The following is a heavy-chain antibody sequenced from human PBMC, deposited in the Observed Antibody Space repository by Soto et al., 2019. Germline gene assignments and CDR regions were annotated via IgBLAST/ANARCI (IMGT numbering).Heavy chain of an antibody. J-gene: IGHJ6*02. D-gene: IGHD3-10*01. CDR3: ARDNKVGYYDSASFYFYGMDV. Sequence: GGSLRLSCAASGFTFNNYAMHWVRQAPGKGLEWVSVISNDGRNKYYADSVKGRFTISRDNSKNTLFVQMNSLRIEDTAVYYCARDNKVGYYDSASFYFYGMDVWGQGTTVTVSS. CDR1: GFTFNNYA. CDR2: ISNDGRNK. V-gene: IGHV3-30-3*01.